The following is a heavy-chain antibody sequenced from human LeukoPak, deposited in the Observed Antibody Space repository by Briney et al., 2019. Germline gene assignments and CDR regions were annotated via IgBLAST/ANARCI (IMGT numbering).Heavy chain of an antibody. Sequence: GGSLRLSCAASGFTVSSNYMSWVRQAPGKGLEWVSVIYSGGSTYYADSVKGRFTISRDNAKNSLYLQMNSLRAEDMALYYCAKAAYSSSWYRGRYFDYWGQGTLVTVSS. CDR3: AKAAYSSSWYRGRYFDY. D-gene: IGHD6-13*01. CDR1: GFTVSSNY. V-gene: IGHV3-53*05. J-gene: IGHJ4*02. CDR2: IYSGGST.